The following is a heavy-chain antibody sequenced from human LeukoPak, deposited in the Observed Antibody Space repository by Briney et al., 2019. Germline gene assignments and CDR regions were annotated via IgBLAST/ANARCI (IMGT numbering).Heavy chain of an antibody. J-gene: IGHJ4*02. D-gene: IGHD3-22*01. V-gene: IGHV4-61*02. Sequence: SETLSLTCTVSGGSISSGSYYWSWIRQPAGKGLEWIGRIYTSGNTNYNPSLKSRVIISVDTSKNQFSLKLSSVTAADTAVYYCARARDDYYDSSEDYWGQGTLVTVSS. CDR2: IYTSGNT. CDR1: GGSISSGSYY. CDR3: ARARDDYYDSSEDY.